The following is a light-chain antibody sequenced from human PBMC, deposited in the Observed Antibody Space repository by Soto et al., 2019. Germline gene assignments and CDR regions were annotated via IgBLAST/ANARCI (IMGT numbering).Light chain of an antibody. V-gene: IGKV3-20*01. CDR3: QQYGSSPRYT. Sequence: EIVLTQSPGTLSLSPGERATLSCRASQSVSSSYLAWYQQKPGQAPRLLIYGASSRATGIPDRFSGSGSGTDLTLTISRLEPEDFEVYYCQQYGSSPRYTFGQGTKLEIK. CDR1: QSVSSSY. CDR2: GAS. J-gene: IGKJ2*01.